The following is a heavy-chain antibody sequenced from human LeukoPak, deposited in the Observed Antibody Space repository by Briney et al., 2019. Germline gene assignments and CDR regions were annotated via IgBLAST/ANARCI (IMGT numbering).Heavy chain of an antibody. V-gene: IGHV4-4*02. J-gene: IGHJ4*02. CDR1: GGFISNINW. CDR3: AENGPWSLKY. D-gene: IGHD2-15*01. Sequence: PSETLSLTCAVSGGFISNINWWSWVRQPPGRGLEWIGEVHQSGVTNYNPSLKSRVTISLDKSNNQFSLKLNSVTAADTAVHFCAENGPWSLKYWGQGTLVTVSS. CDR2: VHQSGVT.